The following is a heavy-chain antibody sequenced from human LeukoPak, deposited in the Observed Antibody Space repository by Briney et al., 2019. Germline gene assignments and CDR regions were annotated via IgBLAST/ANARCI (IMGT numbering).Heavy chain of an antibody. CDR3: AANVLRYFDWSDSYMDV. Sequence: SQTLSLTCTVSGGSISSGGYYWSWIRQHPGKGLEWIGYIYYSGSTYYNPSLKSRVTISVDTSKNQFSLKLSSVTAEDTALYYCAANVLRYFDWSDSYMDVWGKGTTVTVSS. CDR2: IYYSGST. V-gene: IGHV4-31*03. J-gene: IGHJ6*03. D-gene: IGHD3-9*01. CDR1: GGSISSGGYY.